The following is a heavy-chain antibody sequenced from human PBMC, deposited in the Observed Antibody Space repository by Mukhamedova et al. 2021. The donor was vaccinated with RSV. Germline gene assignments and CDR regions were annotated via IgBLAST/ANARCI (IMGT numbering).Heavy chain of an antibody. CDR3: ARLLTSAGGYLDY. Sequence: AWIGSIYYSGSTYYNPSLKSRVIISVDTAKNHLSLRLSSVTAADTAVYYCARLLTSAGGYLDYWGQGILVTVSS. CDR2: IYYSGST. D-gene: IGHD4-17*01. J-gene: IGHJ4*02. V-gene: IGHV4-39*02.